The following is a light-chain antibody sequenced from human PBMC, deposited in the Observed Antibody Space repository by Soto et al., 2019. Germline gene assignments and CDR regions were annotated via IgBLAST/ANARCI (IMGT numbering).Light chain of an antibody. J-gene: IGKJ5*01. CDR3: QQYGSSSIT. Sequence: EIVLTQSPVTLSLSPWERATLSCRASQSVSSYLAWYQQKPGQAPRLLIYGASSRATGIPDRFSGSGSGTDFTLTISRLEPEDFAVYYCQQYGSSSITFGQGTRLEIK. CDR2: GAS. CDR1: QSVSSY. V-gene: IGKV3-20*01.